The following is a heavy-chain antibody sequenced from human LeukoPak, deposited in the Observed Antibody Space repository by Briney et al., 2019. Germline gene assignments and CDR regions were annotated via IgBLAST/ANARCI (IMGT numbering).Heavy chain of an antibody. CDR2: IYYTGTT. CDR1: GGSMSGYY. D-gene: IGHD2/OR15-2a*01. CDR3: ARLRGNYFADF. V-gene: IGHV4-59*01. J-gene: IGHJ4*02. Sequence: SETLSLTCTVSGGSMSGYYWTWFRQPPGKTLEWIAYIYYTGTTNYNPSLESRVTISVDTSRNQFSLRLRSVAAADTAVYYCARLRGNYFADFWGQGTLVTVSS.